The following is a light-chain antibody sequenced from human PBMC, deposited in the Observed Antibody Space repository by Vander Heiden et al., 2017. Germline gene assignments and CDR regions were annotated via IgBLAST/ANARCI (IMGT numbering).Light chain of an antibody. CDR3: CSYAGSYTWV. Sequence: QSALTQPRSVSVSPGQSVTISCTGTSSDVGGYNYVSWYQQHPGKAPKLIIYDVSKRPSGVPNRFSGSKSGNTASLTISGLQAEDEADYYCCSYAGSYTWVFGGGTKLTVL. V-gene: IGLV2-11*01. J-gene: IGLJ3*02. CDR1: SSDVGGYNY. CDR2: DVS.